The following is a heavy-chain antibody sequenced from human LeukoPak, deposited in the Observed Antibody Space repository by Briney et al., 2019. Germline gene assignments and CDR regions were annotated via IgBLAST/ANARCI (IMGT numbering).Heavy chain of an antibody. CDR2: ISSNSSYI. CDR3: ARGSESDYFDY. Sequence: GGSLRLSCAASGFTVSSNYMSWVRQAPGKGLKWVSSISSNSSYIYYADSVKGRFTISRDNAKNSLYLQMNSLRAEDKAVYYCARGSESDYFDYWGQGTLVTVSS. J-gene: IGHJ4*02. V-gene: IGHV3-21*04. CDR1: GFTVSSNY.